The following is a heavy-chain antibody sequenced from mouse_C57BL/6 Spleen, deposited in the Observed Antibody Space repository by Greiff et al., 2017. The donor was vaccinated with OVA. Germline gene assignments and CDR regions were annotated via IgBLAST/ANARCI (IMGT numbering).Heavy chain of an antibody. D-gene: IGHD1-1*01. CDR1: GYSFTDYN. Sequence: LKECGPELVKPGASVKISCKASGYSFTDYNMNWVKQSNGKSLEWIGVINPNYGTTSYNQKFKGKATLNVDQSSSTAYMQLTSLTSEDSAVYYCARGGDYYYGPYYFDYWGQGTTLTVSS. J-gene: IGHJ2*01. CDR2: INPNYGTT. CDR3: ARGGDYYYGPYYFDY. V-gene: IGHV1-39*01.